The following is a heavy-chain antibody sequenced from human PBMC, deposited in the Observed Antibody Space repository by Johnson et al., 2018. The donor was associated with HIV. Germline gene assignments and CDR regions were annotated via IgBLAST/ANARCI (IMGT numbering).Heavy chain of an antibody. CDR1: GFTFSSYG. V-gene: IGHV3-33*06. D-gene: IGHD1-7*01. CDR3: AKGMYHRNYGVRRGAMDAFDI. J-gene: IGHJ3*02. CDR2: IWYDGSNK. Sequence: QMQLVESGGGVVQPGRSLRLSCAASGFTFSSYGMHWVRQAPGKGLEWVAVIWYDGSNKYYADSVKGRFTISRDNSKNTLYLQMNSLRTEETVVYYCAKGMYHRNYGVRRGAMDAFDIWGQGTMCTVAS.